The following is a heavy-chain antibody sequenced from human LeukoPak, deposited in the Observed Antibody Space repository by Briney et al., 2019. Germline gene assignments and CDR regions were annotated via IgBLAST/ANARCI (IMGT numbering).Heavy chain of an antibody. V-gene: IGHV3-23*01. Sequence: GWSLRLSCAASGLTFSSYAMSWVRQAPGKGLEWVSAISGGGDSTYHADSVKCRFTISRDNSKNTLYVQMNSLRAGDTAVYYCAKGHSEDGTGFDCWGQGTLVTVSS. D-gene: IGHD1-1*01. J-gene: IGHJ4*02. CDR1: GLTFSSYA. CDR2: ISGGGDST. CDR3: AKGHSEDGTGFDC.